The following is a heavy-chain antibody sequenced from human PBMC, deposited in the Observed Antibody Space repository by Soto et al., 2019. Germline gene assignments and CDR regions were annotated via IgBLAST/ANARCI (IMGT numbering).Heavy chain of an antibody. CDR2: IYHSGST. D-gene: IGHD3-10*01. CDR1: GGSISSSNW. V-gene: IGHV4-4*02. CDR3: ASDRGTMVRGVSYYYYGMDV. Sequence: QVQLQESGPGLVKPSGTLSLTCAVSGGSISSSNWWSWVRQPPGKGLEWIGEIYHSGSTNYNPSLRNRVTIPVDKSKNPSSLKLSSVTAADTAVYYCASDRGTMVRGVSYYYYGMDVWGQGTTVTVSS. J-gene: IGHJ6*02.